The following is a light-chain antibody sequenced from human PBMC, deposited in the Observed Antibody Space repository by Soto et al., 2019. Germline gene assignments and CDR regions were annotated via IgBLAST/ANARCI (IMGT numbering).Light chain of an antibody. Sequence: QSALTQPASVSGSPGQSITISCTGTSSDVGGYNYVSWYQQHPGKAPKLMIHDVSNRPSGVSNRFSGSKSGNTASLTISGLQAEDEADYYCSSYTSSSPYVVFGGGTQLTVL. J-gene: IGLJ2*01. CDR3: SSYTSSSPYVV. CDR2: DVS. CDR1: SSDVGGYNY. V-gene: IGLV2-14*01.